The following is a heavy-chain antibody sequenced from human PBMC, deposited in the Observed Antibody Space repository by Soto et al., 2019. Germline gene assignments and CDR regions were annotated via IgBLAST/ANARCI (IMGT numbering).Heavy chain of an antibody. CDR3: ARLEGLATISYYFDF. D-gene: IGHD3-9*01. CDR1: GGSVSSSNYY. Sequence: QLQLQESGPGLVKPSETLSLTCIVSGGSVSSSNYYWGWVRQSPGKGLEWIGSIYYSGNTYYNPSLESRVTISVDKSNNEFSLQVISVTAADTAVYYCARLEGLATISYYFDFWGQGSLVTVSS. CDR2: IYYSGNT. V-gene: IGHV4-39*01. J-gene: IGHJ4*02.